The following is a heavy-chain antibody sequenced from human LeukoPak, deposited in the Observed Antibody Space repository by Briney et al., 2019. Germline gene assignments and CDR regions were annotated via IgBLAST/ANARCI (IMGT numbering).Heavy chain of an antibody. CDR1: GFTFSSYW. CDR2: IKQDGSEK. CDR3: ARERAVAGRGDFDY. D-gene: IGHD6-19*01. V-gene: IGHV3-7*04. Sequence: PGGALRLSCAASGFTFSSYWMSWVRQAPGKGLEWVSNIKQDGSEKYYVDSLKGRFTISRDNAKNSLYLQMNSLRAEDTAVYYCARERAVAGRGDFDYWGQGTLVTVSS. J-gene: IGHJ4*02.